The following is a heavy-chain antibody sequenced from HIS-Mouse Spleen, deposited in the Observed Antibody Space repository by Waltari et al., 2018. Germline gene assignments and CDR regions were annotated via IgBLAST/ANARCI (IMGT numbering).Heavy chain of an antibody. V-gene: IGHV1-8*01. CDR2: MNTNSGNT. D-gene: IGHD4-4*01. J-gene: IGHJ4*02. CDR3: ARGHDYSNYFDY. CDR1: GYTFTSYD. Sequence: QVQLVQSGAEVKKPGASVKVSCKASGYTFTSYDINWVRQATGQGLEWMGWMNTNSGNTGYAQKFQGRVTMTRNTSISTSYMELSSLRSEDTAAYYCARGHDYSNYFDYWGQGTLVTVSS.